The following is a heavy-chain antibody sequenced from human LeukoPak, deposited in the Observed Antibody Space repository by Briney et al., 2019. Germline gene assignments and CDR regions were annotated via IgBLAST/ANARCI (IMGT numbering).Heavy chain of an antibody. Sequence: PGGSLRLSCAASGFTFTNYAMNWDRQAPGKGLEWVSAISGSGGSSSYADSVRGRFTISRDNSNNMLYLQMNSLRAEDTAVYYCAKPLRDAGSFNYPYFDFWGQGTLVTVSS. CDR3: AKPLRDAGSFNYPYFDF. V-gene: IGHV3-23*01. CDR2: ISGSGGSS. J-gene: IGHJ4*02. D-gene: IGHD5-24*01. CDR1: GFTFTNYA.